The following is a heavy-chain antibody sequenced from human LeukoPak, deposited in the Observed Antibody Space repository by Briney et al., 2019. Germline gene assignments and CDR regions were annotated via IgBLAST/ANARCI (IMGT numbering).Heavy chain of an antibody. D-gene: IGHD1-14*01. CDR2: MHHSGST. Sequence: SETLSLTCTVSNYSISSGYYWGWFRQPPGKGLEWIGSMHHSGSTYQTPSLRSRVTMSVDTSKNQFSLRLSSVTAADTAVYYCARDISARYDYWGQGALVTVSS. V-gene: IGHV4-38-2*02. CDR3: ARDISARYDY. CDR1: NYSISSGYY. J-gene: IGHJ4*02.